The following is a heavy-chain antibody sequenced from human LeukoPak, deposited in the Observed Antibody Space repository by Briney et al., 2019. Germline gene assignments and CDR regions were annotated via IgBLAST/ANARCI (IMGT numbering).Heavy chain of an antibody. J-gene: IGHJ4*02. D-gene: IGHD1-26*01. Sequence: ASVKVSCKASGYTFTGYYMHWVRQAPGQGLEWMGWINPNSGGTNYAQKFQGRVTMTRDTSITTAYMELSRLRSDDTAVYYCARDRWEGANHFDYWGQGTLVTVSS. CDR1: GYTFTGYY. CDR3: ARDRWEGANHFDY. CDR2: INPNSGGT. V-gene: IGHV1-2*02.